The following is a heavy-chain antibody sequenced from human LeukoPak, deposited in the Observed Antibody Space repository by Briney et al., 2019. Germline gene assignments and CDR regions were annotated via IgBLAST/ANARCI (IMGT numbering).Heavy chain of an antibody. CDR3: ARGRRVFYSPIDYFDY. D-gene: IGHD2-15*01. J-gene: IGHJ4*02. Sequence: SETLSLPCTVSGGSISSSNYYWSWIRQPPGKGLEWIGEINHSGSTNYNPSLKSRVTISVDTSKNQFSLKLSSVTAADTAVYYCARGRRVFYSPIDYFDYWGQGTLVTVSS. V-gene: IGHV4-39*07. CDR1: GGSISSSNYY. CDR2: INHSGST.